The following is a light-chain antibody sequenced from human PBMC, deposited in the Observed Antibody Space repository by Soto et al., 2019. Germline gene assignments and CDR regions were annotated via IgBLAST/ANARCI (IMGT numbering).Light chain of an antibody. Sequence: QAVVTQEPSLTVSPGGTVTLTCGSSTGAVTSGHYPYWFQQKPGQAPRTLIYDTSNKHSWTPAQFSGSLLGGKDALTLSGAQPEDEAEYYCLLSYSGARLVVFGGGTKLTVL. CDR2: DTS. CDR3: LLSYSGARLVV. CDR1: TGAVTSGHY. J-gene: IGLJ2*01. V-gene: IGLV7-46*01.